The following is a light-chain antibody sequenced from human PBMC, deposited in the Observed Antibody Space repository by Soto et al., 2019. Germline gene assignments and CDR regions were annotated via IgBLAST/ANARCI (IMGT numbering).Light chain of an antibody. J-gene: IGLJ1*01. V-gene: IGLV2-23*02. CDR2: DTS. CDR1: SSDVGRFDF. Sequence: QSVLNQPASVSGSPGKSITFSGAVASSDVGRFDFVSWYQQLPGKAPKLIIYDTSKRPSGISDRFSGSKSGYAASLTISGLQADDEADYYCCSYAGSNTFFFGPGTKLTVL. CDR3: CSYAGSNTFF.